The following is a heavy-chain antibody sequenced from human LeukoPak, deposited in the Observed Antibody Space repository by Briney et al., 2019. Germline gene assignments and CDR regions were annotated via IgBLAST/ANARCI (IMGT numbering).Heavy chain of an antibody. Sequence: SQTLSLTCAVSGGSITSGAYSWTWIRQPPGKGLGWIGYVYHSGSTYYNPSLKSRVTISIDRSQNQFSLKLNSVTAADTAVYYCARELRSAFDYWGQGTLVTVSS. CDR2: VYHSGST. CDR3: ARELRSAFDY. J-gene: IGHJ4*02. D-gene: IGHD2-21*02. V-gene: IGHV4-30-2*01. CDR1: GGSITSGAYS.